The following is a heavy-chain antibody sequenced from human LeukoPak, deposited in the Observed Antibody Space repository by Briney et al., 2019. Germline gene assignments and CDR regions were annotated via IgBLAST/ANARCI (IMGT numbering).Heavy chain of an antibody. CDR3: ARRELGYCSGGSCYWSDP. V-gene: IGHV1-18*01. Sequence: ASVKVSCKASGYTFTSYGISWVRQAPGQGLEWMGWISAYNGNTNHAQKLQGRVTMTTDTSTSTAYMELRSLRSDDTAVYYCARRELGYCSGGSCYWSDPWGQGTLVTVSS. D-gene: IGHD2-15*01. CDR2: ISAYNGNT. CDR1: GYTFTSYG. J-gene: IGHJ5*02.